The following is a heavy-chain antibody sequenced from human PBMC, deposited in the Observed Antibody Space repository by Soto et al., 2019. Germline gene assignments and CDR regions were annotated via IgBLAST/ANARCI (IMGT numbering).Heavy chain of an antibody. V-gene: IGHV3-23*01. Sequence: EVQLLESGGGLVPPGGSLRLSCAASGFTLSTYAMTWVRQTPGKGLECVSSSGTGGSTYYADAVKGRFTISRNNFKNTRYLQMNSLRAEDTALYYCAKGRGSSWSLIFFDYWGQGALVTVSA. D-gene: IGHD6-13*01. J-gene: IGHJ4*02. CDR1: GFTLSTYA. CDR3: AKGRGSSWSLIFFDY. CDR2: SGTGGST.